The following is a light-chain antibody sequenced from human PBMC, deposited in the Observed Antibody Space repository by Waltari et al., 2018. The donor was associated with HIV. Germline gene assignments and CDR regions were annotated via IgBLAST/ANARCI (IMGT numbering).Light chain of an antibody. CDR1: ALQKQY. CDR2: KDS. Sequence: SYELTQPPSVSVSPGQTATITCSGDALQKQYGYWYQQKPGQAPVVVIYKDSDRPSGIPERFSGSSSGTTVTLTISGVQAEDEADYYCQSSDSSGNYWAFGGGTKLTVL. J-gene: IGLJ3*02. V-gene: IGLV3-25*03. CDR3: QSSDSSGNYWA.